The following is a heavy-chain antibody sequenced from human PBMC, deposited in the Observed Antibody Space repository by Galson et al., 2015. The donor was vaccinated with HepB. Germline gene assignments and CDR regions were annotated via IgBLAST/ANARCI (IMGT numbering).Heavy chain of an antibody. J-gene: IGHJ4*02. CDR1: GFTFSSYG. V-gene: IGHV3-33*01. CDR3: ARDPGDYYDSSGSFDY. Sequence: SLRLSCAASGFTFSSYGMHWVRQAPGKGLEWVAVIWYDGSNKYYADSVKGRFTISRDNSKNTLYLQMNSLRAEDTAVYYCARDPGDYYDSSGSFDYWGQGTLVTVSS. CDR2: IWYDGSNK. D-gene: IGHD3-22*01.